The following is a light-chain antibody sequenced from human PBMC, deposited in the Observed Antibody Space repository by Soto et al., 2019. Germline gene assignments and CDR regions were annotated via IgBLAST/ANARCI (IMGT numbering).Light chain of an antibody. CDR1: SSNIGAGYE. Sequence: QSVLTQPPSVSGAPGQRVTISCTGTSSNIGAGYEVHWYQQLPGTAPQLLIYGVRYRPAGVSDRFSGSKSGTSVSLAITGLEAEDDADYHCQSNGSSTSGMVFGGGTKLTVL. CDR2: GVR. J-gene: IGLJ3*02. V-gene: IGLV1-40*01. CDR3: QSNGSSTSGMV.